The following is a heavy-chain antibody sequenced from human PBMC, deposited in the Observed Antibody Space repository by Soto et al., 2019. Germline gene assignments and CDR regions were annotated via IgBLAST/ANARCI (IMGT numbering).Heavy chain of an antibody. D-gene: IGHD6-25*01. J-gene: IGHJ6*03. Sequence: EVQLVESGGGLVQPGGSLRVSCAASGLNVSSNSMNWVRQAPGRGLEWVSITYSGGSSYYADSVKGRFTISRDNSKNTLFLQMNSLRAEDTAVYYCAGAGAYSSANMDVWGKGTTVTVSS. V-gene: IGHV3-66*01. CDR1: GLNVSSNS. CDR2: TYSGGSS. CDR3: AGAGAYSSANMDV.